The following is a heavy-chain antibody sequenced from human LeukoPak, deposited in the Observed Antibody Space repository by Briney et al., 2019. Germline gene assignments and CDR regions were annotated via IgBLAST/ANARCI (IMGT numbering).Heavy chain of an antibody. J-gene: IGHJ4*02. CDR1: GFSFSSYW. V-gene: IGHV3-7*01. Sequence: GGSLRLSCVTSGFSFSSYWMSWVRQAPGKGLEWVANINLDGSERNYVDSVEGRLTISRDNAKNLLYLEMNSLRADDTAVYYCARPSSYSGAWGSDHWGQGTLVTVSS. D-gene: IGHD2-21*01. CDR2: INLDGSER. CDR3: ARPSSYSGAWGSDH.